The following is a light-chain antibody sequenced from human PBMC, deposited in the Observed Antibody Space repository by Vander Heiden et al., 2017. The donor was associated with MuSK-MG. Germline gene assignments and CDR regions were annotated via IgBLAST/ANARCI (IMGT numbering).Light chain of an antibody. CDR1: QGVLYSSNNNNY. J-gene: IGKJ1*01. CDR3: QQYDSTSWT. Sequence: DIVMTQSPDSLAVSLGERATINCKSSQGVLYSSNNNNYLAGYQQKPGQPPKLLIYWASTRESGVPDRFSGSGSETDFTLTISGLQAEDVAVYYCQQYDSTSWTFGQGTKVEIK. CDR2: WAS. V-gene: IGKV4-1*01.